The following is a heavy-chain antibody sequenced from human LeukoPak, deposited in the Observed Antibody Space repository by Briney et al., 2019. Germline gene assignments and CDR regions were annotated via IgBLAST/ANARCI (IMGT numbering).Heavy chain of an antibody. CDR2: ISPSGDIL. CDR1: GFTFSSYA. D-gene: IGHD5-18*01. CDR3: AKVGGQLWFPGAYYYMDV. J-gene: IGHJ6*03. V-gene: IGHV3-23*01. Sequence: GGSLRLSCAASGFTFSSYAMSWVRQAPGKGLEWVSGISPSGDILYYADSVKGRFTISRDNSKNTLYLQMNTLRAEDTAVYYCAKVGGQLWFPGAYYYMDVWGKGTTVTISS.